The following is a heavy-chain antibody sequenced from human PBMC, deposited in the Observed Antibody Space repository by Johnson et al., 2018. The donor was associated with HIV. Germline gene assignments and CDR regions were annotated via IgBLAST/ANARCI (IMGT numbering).Heavy chain of an antibody. CDR3: AEVGYCSSASCYAGAFDI. D-gene: IGHD2-2*03. Sequence: SWVRQAPGKGLEWVSGISGSGGSTYYADSVRGRFTISRDNSKNTLYLQMESLRAEDTAVYYCAEVGYCSSASCYAGAFDIWGQGTMVTVSS. V-gene: IGHV3-23*01. CDR2: ISGSGGST. J-gene: IGHJ3*02.